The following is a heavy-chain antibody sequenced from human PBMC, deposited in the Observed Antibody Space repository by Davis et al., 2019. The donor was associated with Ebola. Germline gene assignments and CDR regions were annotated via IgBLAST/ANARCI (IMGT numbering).Heavy chain of an antibody. V-gene: IGHV5-10-1*01. D-gene: IGHD2-15*01. CDR2: IDPSDSYT. Sequence: GGSLRLSCKSSGYSFINYWISWVRQMPGKGLEWMGRIDPSDSYTDYSPSLQGHVTISVDKSISTAYLQWSGLEASDTAIYYCARRGYCSGSSCRYYFDFWGQGTLVTVSS. CDR1: GYSFINYW. CDR3: ARRGYCSGSSCRYYFDF. J-gene: IGHJ4*02.